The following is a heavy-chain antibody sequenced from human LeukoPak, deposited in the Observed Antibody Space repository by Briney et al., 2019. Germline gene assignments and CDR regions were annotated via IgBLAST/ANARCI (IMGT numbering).Heavy chain of an antibody. Sequence: ASVTVSCKASGYTFTSYYMHWVRQAPGQGLEWMGIINPSGGSTSYAQKFQGRVTMTRDTSTSTVYMELSSLRSEDTAVYYCARDSSIVGATTVFGYWGQGTLVTVSS. CDR3: ARDSSIVGATTVFGY. D-gene: IGHD1-26*01. CDR2: INPSGGST. CDR1: GYTFTSYY. J-gene: IGHJ4*02. V-gene: IGHV1-46*01.